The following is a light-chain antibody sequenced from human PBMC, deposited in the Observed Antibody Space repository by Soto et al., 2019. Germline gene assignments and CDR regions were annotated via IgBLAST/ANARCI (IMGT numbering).Light chain of an antibody. J-gene: IGKJ1*01. CDR2: AAS. CDR1: RDVGSD. CDR3: LQDYGDSWT. V-gene: IGKV1-6*01. Sequence: QMTQSPSSLSASVGEKLIITCRASRDVGSDVSWYQQKPGQAPKLLIYAASNLYTGVPSRFSGSRSGTEFTLTISSLQPEDFASYYCLQDYGDSWTFGQGTKVDIK.